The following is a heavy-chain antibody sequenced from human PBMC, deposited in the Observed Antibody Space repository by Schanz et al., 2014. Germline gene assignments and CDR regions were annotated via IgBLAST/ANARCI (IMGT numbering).Heavy chain of an antibody. CDR3: AKNQYDDVDLSSFYFDF. V-gene: IGHV3-23*04. D-gene: IGHD3-10*02. J-gene: IGHJ4*02. CDR1: GFTFSTSA. CDR2: IGVDGTTT. Sequence: EVQLVESGGGLVQPGGSLRLSCAASGFTFSTSAMSWVRQVPGKGLEWVSVIGVDGTTTYYADSVKGRFTISRDSSKNTLYLQMNSLRPEDTAIYYCAKNQYDDVDLSSFYFDFWGQGTLVTVSS.